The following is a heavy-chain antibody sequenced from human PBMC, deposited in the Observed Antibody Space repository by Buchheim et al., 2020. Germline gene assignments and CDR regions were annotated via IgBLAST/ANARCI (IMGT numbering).Heavy chain of an antibody. J-gene: IGHJ6*02. CDR1: GFTFSSYA. V-gene: IGHV3-23*01. CDR3: AKWDTVTRYYYYYGMDV. D-gene: IGHD4-17*01. Sequence: EVQLLESGGGLVQPGGSLRLSCAASGFTFSSYAMSWVRQAPGKGLEWVSAISGSGGSTYYADSVKGRFTFSRDNSKNPPYLQMNSLRAEDTAVYYCAKWDTVTRYYYYYGMDVWGQGTT. CDR2: ISGSGGST.